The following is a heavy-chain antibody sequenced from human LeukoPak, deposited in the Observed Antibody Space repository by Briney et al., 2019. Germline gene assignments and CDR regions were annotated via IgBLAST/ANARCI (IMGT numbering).Heavy chain of an antibody. CDR2: INSEGST. V-gene: IGHV3-74*01. Sequence: GGSLRLSCAASGFTFSSYAMHWVRQAPGKGLVWVSRINSEGSTSYADSVKGRFTVSRDNARNTLYLQMNSLRAEDTAVYYCAREEYSSSWYNYWGQGTLVTVSS. J-gene: IGHJ4*02. CDR3: AREEYSSSWYNY. CDR1: GFTFSSYA. D-gene: IGHD6-13*01.